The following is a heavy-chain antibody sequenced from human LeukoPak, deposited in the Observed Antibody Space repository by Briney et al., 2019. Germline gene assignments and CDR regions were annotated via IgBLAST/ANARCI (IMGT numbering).Heavy chain of an antibody. V-gene: IGHV3-23*01. CDR2: ISGSGGST. Sequence: GRTLRLPRASSLFTYSSYAKSWAPHAPAKALECGSAISGSGGSTYYADSVKGRFTISRDNSKNTLYLQMNSLRAEDTAVYYCAKEVLLWFGELFRWFDPWGQGTLVTVSS. CDR3: AKEVLLWFGELFRWFDP. J-gene: IGHJ5*02. D-gene: IGHD3-10*01. CDR1: LFTYSSYA.